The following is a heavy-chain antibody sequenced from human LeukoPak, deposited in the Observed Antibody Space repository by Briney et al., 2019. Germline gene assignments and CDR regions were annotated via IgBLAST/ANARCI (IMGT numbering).Heavy chain of an antibody. CDR1: GGSFSGYY. J-gene: IGHJ3*02. CDR2: INHSGST. CDR3: ARRGMATIQDAFDI. V-gene: IGHV4-34*01. D-gene: IGHD5-24*01. Sequence: SETLSLTCAVYGGSFSGYYWSWIRQPPGKGLEWIGEINHSGSTNYNPSLKSRVTISVDTSKNQFSLRLSSVTAADTAVYYCARRGMATIQDAFDIWGQGTMVTVSS.